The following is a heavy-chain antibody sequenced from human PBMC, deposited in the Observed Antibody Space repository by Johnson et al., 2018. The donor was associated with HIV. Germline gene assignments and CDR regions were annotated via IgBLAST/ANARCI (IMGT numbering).Heavy chain of an antibody. CDR2: IRYDGTNK. CDR1: GFTFSSYG. Sequence: QVQLVESGGGVVQPGGSLRLSCAASGFTFSSYGMHWVRQAPGKGLEWVAFIRYDGTNKYSADSVKGRFSISRDDSKSTLYLQMNSLRDEDTAVYYCARRTVTALVDIWGHGTLVTVSS. D-gene: IGHD4-17*01. CDR3: ARRTVTALVDI. J-gene: IGHJ3*02. V-gene: IGHV3-30*02.